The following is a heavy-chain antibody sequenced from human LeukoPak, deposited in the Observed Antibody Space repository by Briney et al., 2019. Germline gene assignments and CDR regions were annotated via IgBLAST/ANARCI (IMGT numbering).Heavy chain of an antibody. CDR3: ARDPESNWGWDLDY. D-gene: IGHD7-27*01. CDR2: INTRSSSS. J-gene: IGHJ4*02. V-gene: IGHV3-21*01. CDR1: GFTFSNYW. Sequence: GGSLRLSCAASGFTFSNYWMTWVRQAPGKGLEWVSSINTRSSSSYYADSVKGRFTISRDSAKNSLHLQMNSLRAEDTAVYYCARDPESNWGWDLDYWGQGTLVTVSS.